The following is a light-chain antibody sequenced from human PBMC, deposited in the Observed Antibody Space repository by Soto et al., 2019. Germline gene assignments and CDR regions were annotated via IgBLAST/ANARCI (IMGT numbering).Light chain of an antibody. CDR1: QSLLVIVGSAI. J-gene: IGKJ3*01. CDR2: LGS. Sequence: DVVLTQSPLSLPVTPGERASFPSGRGQSLLVIVGSAIWDWYLQKPGHSPQLLIYLGSNRASGVPDRFSGSVSGTDFTLRISRVEAEDVGIYYCMQSLHTPRFTFGPGTKVDLK. CDR3: MQSLHTPRFT. V-gene: IGKV2-28*01.